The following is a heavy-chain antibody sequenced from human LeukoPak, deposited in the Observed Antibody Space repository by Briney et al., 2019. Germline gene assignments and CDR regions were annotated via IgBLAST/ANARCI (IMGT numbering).Heavy chain of an antibody. CDR3: ARHTIYDYDSSGYYTGSDAFDI. J-gene: IGHJ3*02. CDR1: GYSFTSYW. D-gene: IGHD3-22*01. V-gene: IGHV5-51*01. Sequence: GQSLKISCKGSGYSFTSYWIGWVRQMPGKGLEWMGIIYTGDSDTRYSPSFQGQVTISADKSISTAYLQWSSLKASDTAMYYCARHTIYDYDSSGYYTGSDAFDIWGQGTMVTVSS. CDR2: IYTGDSDT.